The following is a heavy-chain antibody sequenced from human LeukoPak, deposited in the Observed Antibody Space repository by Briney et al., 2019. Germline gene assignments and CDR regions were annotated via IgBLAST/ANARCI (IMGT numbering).Heavy chain of an antibody. J-gene: IGHJ4*02. Sequence: PGGSLRLSCVVSGFTFKNYAMSWLPQAPGMGRECVSSIRDGGNGTDNADAVKGRFTVSRDNSKNTLYLHMNTLSAEDTAVYYCAKWAYYDFWSGHYKSHFDAWGQGTLVTVSP. CDR3: AKWAYYDFWSGHYKSHFDA. D-gene: IGHD3-3*01. CDR1: GFTFKNYA. CDR2: IRDGGNGT. V-gene: IGHV3-23*01.